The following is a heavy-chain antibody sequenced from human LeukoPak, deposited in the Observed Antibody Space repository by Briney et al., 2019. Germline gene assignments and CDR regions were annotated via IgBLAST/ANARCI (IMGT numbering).Heavy chain of an antibody. CDR1: GGSISSSSYY. Sequence: SETLSLTCTVSGGSISSSSYYWGWIRQPPGKGLEWIGSTYYSGNTYYNPSLKSRVTISVDTSKNQFSLKLSSVTAADTAVYYCARPRQGDYYFDYWGQGTLVTVSS. V-gene: IGHV4-39*01. CDR2: TYYSGNT. D-gene: IGHD2-21*02. J-gene: IGHJ4*02. CDR3: ARPRQGDYYFDY.